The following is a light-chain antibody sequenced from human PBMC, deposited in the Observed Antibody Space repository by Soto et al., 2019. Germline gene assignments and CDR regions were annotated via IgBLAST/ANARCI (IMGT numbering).Light chain of an antibody. CDR2: AAS. Sequence: IQRNQSTSTLSASVGHRVTITCGASQGIRSYLAWYQQKPGKAPKLLIYAASTLQNGVPSRFSGSGSGTDFTLTINRLKTEDFATYYCQHLNNYPRTFGPGTKVDI. CDR3: QHLNNYPRT. CDR1: QGIRSY. J-gene: IGKJ3*01. V-gene: IGKV1-9*01.